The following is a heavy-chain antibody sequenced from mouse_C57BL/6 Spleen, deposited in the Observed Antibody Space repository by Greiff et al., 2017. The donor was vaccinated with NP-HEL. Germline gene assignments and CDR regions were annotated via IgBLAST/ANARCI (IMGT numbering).Heavy chain of an antibody. V-gene: IGHV1-62-2*01. D-gene: IGHD1-1*01. CDR1: GYTFTEYT. CDR3: ARHEAPVYYYGSRGGYYFDY. Sequence: QVQLQQSGAELVKPGASVKLSCKASGYTFTEYTIHWVKQRSGQGLEWIGWFYPGSGSIKYNEKFKDKATLTADKSSSTVYMELSRLTSEDSAVYFCARHEAPVYYYGSRGGYYFDYWGQGTTLTVSS. J-gene: IGHJ2*01. CDR2: FYPGSGSI.